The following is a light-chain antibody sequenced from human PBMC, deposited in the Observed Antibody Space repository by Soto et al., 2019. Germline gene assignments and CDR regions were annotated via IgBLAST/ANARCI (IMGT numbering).Light chain of an antibody. CDR3: QQSNSFPWT. CDR1: QSVSSNY. J-gene: IGKJ1*01. CDR2: GVS. Sequence: IVLTQYPGTRSLSPGERATLSCRASQSVSSNYFAWYQQKPGQAPRLLIYGVSSRATGIPDRFSGIVSGTDGTITISRLQPEDGATYDGQQSNSFPWTFGQGTKVDIK. V-gene: IGKV3-20*01.